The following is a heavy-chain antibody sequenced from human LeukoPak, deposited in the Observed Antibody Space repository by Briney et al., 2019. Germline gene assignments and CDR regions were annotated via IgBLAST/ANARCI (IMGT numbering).Heavy chain of an antibody. D-gene: IGHD2-15*01. CDR3: ARNCGGGTCFVDY. V-gene: IGHV1-18*01. Sequence: GWISAYNGNTNYAQKLQGRVTMTTDTSTSTAYMELRSLKSDDTAVYYCARNCGGGTCFVDYWGRGTLVTVSS. J-gene: IGHJ4*02. CDR2: ISAYNGNT.